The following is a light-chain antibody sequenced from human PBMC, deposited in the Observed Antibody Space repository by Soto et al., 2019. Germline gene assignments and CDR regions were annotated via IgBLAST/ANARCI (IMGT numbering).Light chain of an antibody. CDR2: FNSDGSH. CDR1: SGHSSYA. V-gene: IGLV4-69*01. Sequence: QPVLTQSPSASASLGASVKLTCTLSSGHSSYAIAWYQQQPEKGPRYLMKFNSDGSHTKGDGIPDRFSGSSSGAERYLTISSLQSEDEADYYCQTWGTAYWEFGGGTKLTVL. J-gene: IGLJ3*02. CDR3: QTWGTAYWE.